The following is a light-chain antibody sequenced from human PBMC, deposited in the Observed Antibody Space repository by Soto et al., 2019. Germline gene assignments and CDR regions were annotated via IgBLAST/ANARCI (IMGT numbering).Light chain of an antibody. CDR3: KSYDSSLRGLV. Sequence: QSVLTQPPSVSGAPGQRVTISCTGSSSNIGAGYDVHWYQQLPGTAPKLLIYGNSNRPSGVPDRFSGSKSGTSASLAITGLQAEDEADYYCKSYDSSLRGLVFGTGTKLTVL. CDR2: GNS. J-gene: IGLJ1*01. V-gene: IGLV1-40*01. CDR1: SSNIGAGYD.